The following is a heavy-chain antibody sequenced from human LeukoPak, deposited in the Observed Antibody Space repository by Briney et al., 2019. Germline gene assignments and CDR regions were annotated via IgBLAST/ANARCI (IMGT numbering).Heavy chain of an antibody. CDR2: ISYDGSNK. V-gene: IGHV3-30*18. CDR3: AKEGYSYGFHVFLFDY. CDR1: GFTFSSYG. J-gene: IGHJ4*02. Sequence: GGSLRLSCAASGFTFSSYGMRWVRQAPGKGLEWVAVISYDGSNKYYADSVKGRFTISRDNSKNTLYLQMNSLRAEDTAVYYCAKEGYSYGFHVFLFDYWGQGTLVTVSS. D-gene: IGHD5-18*01.